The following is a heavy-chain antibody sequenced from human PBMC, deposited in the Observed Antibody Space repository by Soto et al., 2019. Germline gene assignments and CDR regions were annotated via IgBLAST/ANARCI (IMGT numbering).Heavy chain of an antibody. J-gene: IGHJ3*02. CDR1: GDSVSSNSAA. CDR3: ARAPWTYCGGDCYYPDAFDN. D-gene: IGHD2-21*01. V-gene: IGHV6-1*01. CDR2: TYYRSKWYN. Sequence: PSQTLSLTCAISGDSVSSNSAAWNWIRQSPSRGLEWLGRTYYRSKWYNDYAVSVKSRITINPDTSKNQFSLQLNSVTPEDTAVYYCARAPWTYCGGDCYYPDAFDNWGQGTMVTVSS.